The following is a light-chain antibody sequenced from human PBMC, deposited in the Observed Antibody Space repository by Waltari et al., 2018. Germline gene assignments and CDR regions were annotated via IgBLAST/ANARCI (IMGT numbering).Light chain of an antibody. Sequence: QSALTQPASVSGSPGQSITISCTGTSSDVGFYNFVSWYQHHPGNAHKLMIYEVSTRPSGGANRFSGSKSGNTASLTISELQAEDEADYYCSSYTGRSTLYVFGTGTTVTFL. J-gene: IGLJ1*01. CDR1: SSDVGFYNF. CDR3: SSYTGRSTLYV. V-gene: IGLV2-14*01. CDR2: EVS.